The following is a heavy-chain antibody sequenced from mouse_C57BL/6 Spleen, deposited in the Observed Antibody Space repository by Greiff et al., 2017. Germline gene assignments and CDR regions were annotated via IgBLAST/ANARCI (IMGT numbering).Heavy chain of an antibody. Sequence: QVQLKQPGAELVRPGPSVKLSCKASGYTFTSYWMHWVKQRPGQGLEWIGVIDPSDSYTNYNQKFKGKATLTVDTSSSTAYMQLSSLTSEDSAVYYCARGDGYYLGYWGKGTLVTVSA. CDR1: GYTFTSYW. D-gene: IGHD2-3*01. V-gene: IGHV1-59*01. J-gene: IGHJ3*01. CDR3: ARGDGYYLGY. CDR2: IDPSDSYT.